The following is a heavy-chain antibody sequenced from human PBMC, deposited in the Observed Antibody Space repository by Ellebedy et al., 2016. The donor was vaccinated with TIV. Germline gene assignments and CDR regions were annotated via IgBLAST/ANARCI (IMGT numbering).Heavy chain of an antibody. J-gene: IGHJ5*02. V-gene: IGHV4-31*03. CDR3: ARGGSSTNTDFGVVIFDNWFDP. Sequence: SETLSLTXTVPGDSISSGGYSWSWIRQHPGKGLEWIGYIYYSGSTSYNPSLKSRVTISIDTSKNQFSLRLTSVTALDTAVYYCARGGSSTNTDFGVVIFDNWFDPWGQGTLVTVSS. CDR1: GDSISSGGYS. CDR2: IYYSGST. D-gene: IGHD3-3*01.